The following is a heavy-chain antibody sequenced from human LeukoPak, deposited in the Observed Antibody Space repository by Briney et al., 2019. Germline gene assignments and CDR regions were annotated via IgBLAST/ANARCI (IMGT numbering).Heavy chain of an antibody. V-gene: IGHV3-23*01. CDR3: AKELIIQPTGTVAFDI. CDR1: GFTFSSYA. CDR2: VSGSGGDT. J-gene: IGHJ3*02. D-gene: IGHD1-1*01. Sequence: GGSLRLSCAASGFTFSSYAMSWVRQAPGKGLEWVSAVSGSGGDTYYAGSVKGRFTVSRDNSKNTPYLQMSSLRVEDTAVYFCAKELIIQPTGTVAFDIWGQGTMVTVSS.